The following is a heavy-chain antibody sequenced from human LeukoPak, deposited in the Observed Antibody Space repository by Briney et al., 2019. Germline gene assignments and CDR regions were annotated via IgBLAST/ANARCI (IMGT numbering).Heavy chain of an antibody. CDR2: IYYSGST. CDR1: GYSISSGYY. J-gene: IGHJ4*02. Sequence: SETLSLTCTVSGYSISSGYYWGWIRQPPGKGLEWIGSIYYSGSTYYNPSLKSRVTISVDTSKNQFSLKLSSVTAADTAVYYCARDRYYYYGSGSYYLFDYWGQGTLVTVSS. V-gene: IGHV4-38-2*02. CDR3: ARDRYYYYGSGSYYLFDY. D-gene: IGHD3-10*01.